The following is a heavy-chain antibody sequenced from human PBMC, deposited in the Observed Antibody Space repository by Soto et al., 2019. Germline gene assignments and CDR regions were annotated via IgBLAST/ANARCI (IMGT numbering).Heavy chain of an antibody. D-gene: IGHD2-21*02. CDR1: GLTFGNYA. CDR2: ISGDSGRT. Sequence: EVQLLESGGGLVQPGGSVRLSCAVSGLTFGNYAMSWVRQAPGKGLEWVSAISGDSGRTYYADSVKGRFTISRDNSKNTLYLQMNTLRAEDTAVYYCAVTPNCGRDCSAASYWYFDIWGRGTLVTVSS. J-gene: IGHJ2*01. V-gene: IGHV3-23*01. CDR3: AVTPNCGRDCSAASYWYFDI.